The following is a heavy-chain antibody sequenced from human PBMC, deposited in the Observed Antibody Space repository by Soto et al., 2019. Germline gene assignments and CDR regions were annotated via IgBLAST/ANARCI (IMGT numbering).Heavy chain of an antibody. J-gene: IGHJ4*02. CDR3: EPGERRIVPRHFDY. Sequence: PGGSLRLSCAASGFTFSDYAMSWVRQAPGKGLEWVSSISSGGGSPYYADSVKGRFTISRNNSKNTLFLQMNSLRAEDTAVYYCEPGERRIVPRHFDYWGQGTLVTVSS. V-gene: IGHV3-23*01. CDR1: GFTFSDYA. D-gene: IGHD1-1*01. CDR2: ISSGGGSP.